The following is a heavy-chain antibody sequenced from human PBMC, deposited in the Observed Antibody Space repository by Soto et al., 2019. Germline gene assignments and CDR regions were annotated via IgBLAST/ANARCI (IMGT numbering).Heavy chain of an antibody. CDR1: EGSSGGYG. V-gene: IGHV4-59*01. J-gene: IGHJ6*02. CDR3: ARDYSVEAIFGVVRNYYYGLDV. Sequence: SELQSLRKTVAEGSSGGYGGSWIRKPPGKGPEWLGYIYYSGSTNYNPSLKSRVTISVDTSKNQFSLKLSSVTAADTAVYYCARDYSVEAIFGVVRNYYYGLDVRGQGTTVTLSS. CDR2: IYYSGST. D-gene: IGHD3-3*01.